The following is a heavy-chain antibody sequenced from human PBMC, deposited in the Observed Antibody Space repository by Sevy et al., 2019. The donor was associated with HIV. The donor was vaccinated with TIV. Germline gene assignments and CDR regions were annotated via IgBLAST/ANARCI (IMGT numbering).Heavy chain of an antibody. Sequence: GGSLRLSCGGSGFNISSASMNWVRQAPGRGLEWVGRIKAKIDGETTDYGAPVKDRFIISRDDSRKTVYVQLNSVKSEDTAMYFCTTRPYGSIIDYWGQGTLVTVSS. CDR2: IKAKIDGETT. CDR1: GFNISSAS. D-gene: IGHD3-10*01. CDR3: TTRPYGSIIDY. V-gene: IGHV3-15*07. J-gene: IGHJ4*02.